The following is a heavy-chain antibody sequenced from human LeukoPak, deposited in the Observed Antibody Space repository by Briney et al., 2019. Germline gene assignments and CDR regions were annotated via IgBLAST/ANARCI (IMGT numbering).Heavy chain of an antibody. J-gene: IGHJ4*02. Sequence: GASVKVSCKASGGTFSSYAISWVRQAPGQGLEWMGGIIPIFGTANYAQKFQGRVTMTRDTSTSTVYMELSSLRSEDTAVYYCARGYYYGSGSYPSYYFDYWGQRTLVTVSS. CDR1: GGTFSSYA. CDR2: IIPIFGTA. D-gene: IGHD3-10*01. V-gene: IGHV1-69*05. CDR3: ARGYYYGSGSYPSYYFDY.